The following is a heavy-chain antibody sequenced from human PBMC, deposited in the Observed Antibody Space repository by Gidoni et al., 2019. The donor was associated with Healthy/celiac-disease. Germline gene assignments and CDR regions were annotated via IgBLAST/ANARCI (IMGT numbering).Heavy chain of an antibody. D-gene: IGHD6-19*01. Sequence: QVQLQQLGAGLLKPSETLSLTCAVYGGSFSGYYWRWIRQPPGKGLEWIGEINHSGSTNYNPSLKNRVTISVDTSKNQFSLKLSYVTAADTAVYYCADSSGWYDAFDIWGQGTMVTVSS. CDR1: GGSFSGYY. J-gene: IGHJ3*02. CDR3: ADSSGWYDAFDI. V-gene: IGHV4-34*01. CDR2: INHSGST.